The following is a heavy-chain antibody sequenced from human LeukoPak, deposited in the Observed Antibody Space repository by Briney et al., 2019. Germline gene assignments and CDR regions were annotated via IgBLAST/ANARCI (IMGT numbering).Heavy chain of an antibody. V-gene: IGHV4-59*01. CDR3: ARDETYYYGSGSYYYYYYGMDV. Sequence: SETLSLTCNVSGGSISSDYWTWIRQPPGKGLEWIGYISYSGRTNYNPSLKSRVTISVDTSKNQFSLKLSSVTAADTAVYYCARDETYYYGSGSYYYYYYGMDVWGQGTTVTVSS. D-gene: IGHD3-10*01. CDR1: GGSISSDY. CDR2: ISYSGRT. J-gene: IGHJ6*02.